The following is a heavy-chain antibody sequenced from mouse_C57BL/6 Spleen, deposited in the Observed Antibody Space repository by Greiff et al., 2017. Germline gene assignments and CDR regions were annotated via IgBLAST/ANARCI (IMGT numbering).Heavy chain of an antibody. V-gene: IGHV1-64*01. J-gene: IGHJ3*01. CDR3: AREENDYGEGAWFAD. Sequence: QVQLQQPGAELVKPGASVKLSCKASGYTFTSYWMHWVKQRPGQGLEWIGMVHPNSGRTNYNEKFKSKATLTVDKSSSTAYMQLSSLTSEDSSVYYCAREENDYGEGAWFADWGQGTLGTGAA. D-gene: IGHD2-4*01. CDR2: VHPNSGRT. CDR1: GYTFTSYW.